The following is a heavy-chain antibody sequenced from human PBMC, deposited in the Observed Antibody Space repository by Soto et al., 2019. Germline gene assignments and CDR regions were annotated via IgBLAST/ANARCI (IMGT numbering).Heavy chain of an antibody. CDR3: AKPPVYSSSSFYFDY. Sequence: EVQLLESGGGLVQPGGSLRLSCEASGFTFSSHGMSWVRQTPGKGLEWVSAISGSGVGTNYADSVKGRFTISRDNSKKPLYLRMDSLSAEDTAVYFCAKPPVYSSSSFYFDYWGQGTLVTVSS. CDR1: GFTFSSHG. J-gene: IGHJ4*02. CDR2: ISGSGVGT. V-gene: IGHV3-23*01. D-gene: IGHD6-13*01.